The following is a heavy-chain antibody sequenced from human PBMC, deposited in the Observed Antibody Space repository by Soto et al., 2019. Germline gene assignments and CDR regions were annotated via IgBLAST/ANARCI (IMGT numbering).Heavy chain of an antibody. D-gene: IGHD2-2*01. V-gene: IGHV4-34*01. CDR2: INHSGST. J-gene: IGHJ6*02. CDR1: GGSFSGYY. CDR3: ARSGISRCSSTSCYLSRVMDV. Sequence: SETLSLTCAVYGGSFSGYYWSWIRQPPGKGLEWIGEINHSGSTNYNPSLKSRVTISVDTSKNQFSLKLSSVTAADTAVYYCARSGISRCSSTSCYLSRVMDVWGQGTTVTVSS.